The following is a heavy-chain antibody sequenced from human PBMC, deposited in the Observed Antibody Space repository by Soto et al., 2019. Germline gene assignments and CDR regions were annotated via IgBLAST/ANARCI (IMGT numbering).Heavy chain of an antibody. CDR3: AREGYCISTSCPNDPYYYYAMDV. J-gene: IGHJ6*02. D-gene: IGHD2-2*01. V-gene: IGHV1-8*02. Sequence: ASLKVSCKPSAYTFTSYDINWVRQAAGQGLEWMGWMNPNSGNTGYAQKFQGRVTMTRNTSISTAYMELSSLRSEDTAVYYCAREGYCISTSCPNDPYYYYAMDVWGQGTTVTVSS. CDR1: AYTFTSYD. CDR2: MNPNSGNT.